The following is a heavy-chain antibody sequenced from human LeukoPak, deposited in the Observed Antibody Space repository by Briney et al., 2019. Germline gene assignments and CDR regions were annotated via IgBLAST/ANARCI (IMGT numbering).Heavy chain of an antibody. CDR1: GFTFSDYS. V-gene: IGHV3-48*04. J-gene: IGHJ4*02. CDR3: ARGRPADY. CDR2: ISSSSSSI. Sequence: GGSLRLSCAASGFTFSDYSMNWVRQAPGKGLEWVSYISSSSSSIYYADSVKGRFTISRDNAKNSLYLQMSSLRAEDTAVYYCARGRPADYWGQGTLVTVPS.